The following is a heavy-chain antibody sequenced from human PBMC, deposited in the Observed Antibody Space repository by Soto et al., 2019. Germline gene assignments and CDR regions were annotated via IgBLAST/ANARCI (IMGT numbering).Heavy chain of an antibody. V-gene: IGHV1-18*01. D-gene: IGHD3-22*01. CDR3: ARHQLTRYYDSSGYYPD. Sequence: ASVKVSCKASGYTFTSYGIRWLRQAPGQGLEWMGWISAYNGNTNYAQTLQGRVTRTTDTSTSTAYMELRSLRSDDTAVYYCARHQLTRYYDSSGYYPDWGQETLVPVSP. J-gene: IGHJ4*02. CDR1: GYTFTSYG. CDR2: ISAYNGNT.